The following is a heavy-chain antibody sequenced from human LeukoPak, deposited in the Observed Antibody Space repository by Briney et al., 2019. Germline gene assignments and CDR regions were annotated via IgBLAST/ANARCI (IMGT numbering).Heavy chain of an antibody. J-gene: IGHJ4*02. V-gene: IGHV3-23*01. CDR1: VFTFTNYA. CDR3: AKGQYFIN. CDR2: ISASGGST. Sequence: GGSLRLSWVASVFTFTNYAMSWVRQAPGKGLEWVSGISASGGSTYYADSVKGRLTISRDNSKNTLYLQMNSLRAEDTAVYYCAKGQYFINWGQGILVTVSS. D-gene: IGHD3-10*01.